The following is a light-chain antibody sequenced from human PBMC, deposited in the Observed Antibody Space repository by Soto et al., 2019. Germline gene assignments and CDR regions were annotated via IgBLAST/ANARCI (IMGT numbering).Light chain of an antibody. Sequence: ALTQPASVSGSPGQSITISCTGTSSDVGGYNYVSWYQQHPGKAPKLMIYDVSNRPSGVSNRFSGSKSGNTASLTISGLQAEDEADYYCSSYTSSSTVVVFGGGTKLTVL. CDR2: DVS. CDR3: SSYTSSSTVVV. V-gene: IGLV2-14*01. J-gene: IGLJ2*01. CDR1: SSDVGGYNY.